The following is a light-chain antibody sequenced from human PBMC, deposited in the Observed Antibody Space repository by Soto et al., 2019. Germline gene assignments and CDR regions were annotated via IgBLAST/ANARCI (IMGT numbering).Light chain of an antibody. V-gene: IGKV2-30*01. CDR3: QQYHNLWT. Sequence: DVVMTQSPLSLAVTLGQPASISCSSSQSLVYSDGNTSLNWFQQRPGXYPXRLIYRASTRATGTPARFSGSGSGTEFTLTITSLQSEDFALDGCQQYHNLWTFGQGTKVDIK. CDR2: RAS. J-gene: IGKJ1*01. CDR1: QSLVYSDGNTS.